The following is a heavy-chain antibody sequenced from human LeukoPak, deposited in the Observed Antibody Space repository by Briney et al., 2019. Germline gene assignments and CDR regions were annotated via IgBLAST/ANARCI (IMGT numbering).Heavy chain of an antibody. D-gene: IGHD2-21*02. CDR1: GFTVSSNY. Sequence: GGSLRLSCAASGFTVSSNYMSWVRQAPGKGLEWVSVIYSGGSTYYADSVKGRFTISRDNSKNTLYLQMNSLRAEDTAVYYCAKDLVVVTAIPGDYFDYWGQGTLVTVSS. V-gene: IGHV3-66*01. CDR2: IYSGGST. J-gene: IGHJ4*02. CDR3: AKDLVVVTAIPGDYFDY.